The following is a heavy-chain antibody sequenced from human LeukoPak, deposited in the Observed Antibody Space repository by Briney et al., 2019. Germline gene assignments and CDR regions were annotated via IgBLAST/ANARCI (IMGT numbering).Heavy chain of an antibody. V-gene: IGHV1-2*02. CDR2: INPNSGGT. Sequence: ASVKVSCKASGYTFTGYYMHWVRQAPGQGLEWMGWINPNSGGTNYAQKFQGRVTMTRDASISTAYMELSRLRSDDTAVYYCARDIGTYGSGSYYSDAFDIWGQGTMVTVSS. J-gene: IGHJ3*02. D-gene: IGHD3-10*01. CDR1: GYTFTGYY. CDR3: ARDIGTYGSGSYYSDAFDI.